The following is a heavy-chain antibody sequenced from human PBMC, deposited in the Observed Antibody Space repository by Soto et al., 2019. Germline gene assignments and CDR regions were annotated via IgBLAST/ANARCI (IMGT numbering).Heavy chain of an antibody. CDR2: IYYSGST. CDR1: GGSISSSSYY. CDR3: ARHRAGSSSERLYYYYYMDV. J-gene: IGHJ6*03. V-gene: IGHV4-39*01. D-gene: IGHD6-6*01. Sequence: SETLSLTCTVSGGSISSSSYYRGWIRQPPGKGLEWIGSIYYSGSTYYNPSLKSRVTISVDTSKNQFSLKLSSVTAADTAVYYCARHRAGSSSERLYYYYYMDVWGQGTTVTVSS.